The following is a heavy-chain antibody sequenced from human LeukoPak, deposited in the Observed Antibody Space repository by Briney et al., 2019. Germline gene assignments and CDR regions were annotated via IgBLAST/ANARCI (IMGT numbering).Heavy chain of an antibody. J-gene: IGHJ5*02. CDR2: ISSSSSYI. CDR1: GFTFSSYS. Sequence: GGSLRLSCAASGFTFSSYSMNWVRQAPGKGLEWVSSISSSSSYIYYADSVKGRFTISRDNAKNSLYLQMNSLRAEDTAVYYCARRPRGDYKAWFDPWGQGTLVTVSS. CDR3: ARRPRGDYKAWFDP. V-gene: IGHV3-21*01. D-gene: IGHD5-24*01.